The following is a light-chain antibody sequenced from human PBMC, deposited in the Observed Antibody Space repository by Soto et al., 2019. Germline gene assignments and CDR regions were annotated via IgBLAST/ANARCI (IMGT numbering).Light chain of an antibody. Sequence: DIQMTQSPSTLSASVGDRVTITCRDSQSISSWLAWYQQKPGQAPKLLIYKASTLQSGVPSRFSGSGSGTEFTLAISSLQPDDSATYYCHQYNDNWTFGQGTKVEIK. J-gene: IGKJ1*01. CDR1: QSISSW. CDR3: HQYNDNWT. CDR2: KAS. V-gene: IGKV1-5*03.